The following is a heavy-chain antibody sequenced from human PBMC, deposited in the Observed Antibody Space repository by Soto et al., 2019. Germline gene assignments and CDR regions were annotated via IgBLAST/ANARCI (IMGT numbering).Heavy chain of an antibody. Sequence: QVQLVQSGVEVKKPGASVKVSCKASGYTFSNFGITWVRQAPGQGLEWMGWINPYNGNTNSAQKVQGRVTMTTDTSTSTAHMELRRLRSDDTAVYYCARGMTPDYFDYWGQGTLVNVTS. J-gene: IGHJ4*02. V-gene: IGHV1-18*01. CDR1: GYTFSNFG. CDR2: INPYNGNT. CDR3: ARGMTPDYFDY.